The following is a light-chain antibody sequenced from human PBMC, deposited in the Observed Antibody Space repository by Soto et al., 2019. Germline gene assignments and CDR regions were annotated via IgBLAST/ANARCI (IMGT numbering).Light chain of an antibody. CDR1: QSVRSSH. CDR2: GAS. J-gene: IGKJ4*01. CDR3: QQYSSSPLT. Sequence: PATLSLSPGEGATLSCRASQSVRSSHLAWYQQKPGQAPRLLIYGASSRATGIPDRFSGSGSGTDFTLTISRLEPEDFAVYHCQQYSSSPLTFGGGTKVDI. V-gene: IGKV3-20*01.